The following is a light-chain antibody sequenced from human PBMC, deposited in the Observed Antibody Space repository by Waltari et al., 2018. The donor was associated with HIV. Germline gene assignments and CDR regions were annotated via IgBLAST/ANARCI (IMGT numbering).Light chain of an antibody. V-gene: IGLV2-18*02. J-gene: IGLJ3*02. CDR2: EVN. CDR3: SSYTSSSTLWM. CDR1: NSAVGSHNR. Sequence: QSALTPPPSVSGSPGQSVTISCTGTNSAVGSHNRVSRYQLPPGPAPKLMIYEVNNRPSGVPDRFSGSKSGNTASLTISGLQAEDEADYYCSSYTSSSTLWMFGGGTKLTVL.